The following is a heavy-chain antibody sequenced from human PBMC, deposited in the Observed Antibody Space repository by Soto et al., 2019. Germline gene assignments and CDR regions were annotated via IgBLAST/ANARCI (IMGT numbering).Heavy chain of an antibody. V-gene: IGHV4-30-4*01. D-gene: IGHD3-22*01. J-gene: IGHJ4*02. CDR2: IYYSGGT. Sequence: SETLSLTCTVSGGSISSGDYYWSWIRQPPGKGLEWIGYIYYSGGTYYNPSLKSRVTISVDTSKNQFSLKLSSVTAADTAVYYCARVPRRSLDSSGYFYWGQGTLVTVSS. CDR1: GGSISSGDYY. CDR3: ARVPRRSLDSSGYFY.